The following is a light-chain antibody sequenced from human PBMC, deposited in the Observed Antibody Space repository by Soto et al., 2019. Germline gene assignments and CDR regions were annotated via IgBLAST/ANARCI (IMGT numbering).Light chain of an antibody. V-gene: IGKV3-11*01. CDR1: QDVTTF. CDR3: QQRSNWPLT. Sequence: EVVLTQSPATLSLSPGERATLSCRTSQDVTTFLAWYQQQPGQAPRLLIYDASNRATGIPARFSGSGSGTDFTLTISSLEPEDFAVYYCQQRSNWPLTFGGGTKVDIK. J-gene: IGKJ4*01. CDR2: DAS.